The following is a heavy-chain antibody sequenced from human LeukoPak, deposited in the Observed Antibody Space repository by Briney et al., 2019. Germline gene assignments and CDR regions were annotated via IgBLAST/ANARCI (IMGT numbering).Heavy chain of an antibody. Sequence: PGGSLRLSCAASGFTFSNYWMHWVRQVPGKGLVWVSRINPDGSSTKYADSVNGRFTISRDNAKNTLYLQINNLRDQDAAVYYCARGLAATANSFDSWGQGTLVTVSS. D-gene: IGHD2-15*01. CDR2: INPDGSST. CDR3: ARGLAATANSFDS. J-gene: IGHJ4*02. V-gene: IGHV3-74*01. CDR1: GFTFSNYW.